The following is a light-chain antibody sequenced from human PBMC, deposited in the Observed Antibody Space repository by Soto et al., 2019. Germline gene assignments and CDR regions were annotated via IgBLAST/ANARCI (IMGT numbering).Light chain of an antibody. CDR3: QTWGAGIVV. J-gene: IGLJ3*02. CDR1: DGHSDYA. CDR2: VNTDGSH. Sequence: QLVLTQSPSASASLGASVKLTCTLSDGHSDYAVAWHQQQPEKGPRYLMKVNTDGSHAKGDGIPDRFSGSSSGTERYLTISSLRSEDEAVYYCQTWGAGIVVLGGGTKLTVL. V-gene: IGLV4-69*01.